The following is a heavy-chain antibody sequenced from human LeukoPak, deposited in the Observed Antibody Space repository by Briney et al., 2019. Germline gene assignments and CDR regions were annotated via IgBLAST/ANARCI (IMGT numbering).Heavy chain of an antibody. CDR2: ISSSSSTI. V-gene: IGHV3-48*02. J-gene: IGHJ4*02. CDR3: ARAVSGYIYGYGY. Sequence: PGGSLRLSCVASGFTFSSYNMNWVRQAPGKGLEWVSYISSSSSTIHYADSVKGRFTISRDNAKNSLYLQMNSLRDEDTAVYYCARAVSGYIYGYGYWGQGTLVTVSS. CDR1: GFTFSSYN. D-gene: IGHD5-18*01.